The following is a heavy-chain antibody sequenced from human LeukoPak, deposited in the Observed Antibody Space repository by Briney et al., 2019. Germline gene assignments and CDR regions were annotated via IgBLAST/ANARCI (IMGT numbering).Heavy chain of an antibody. CDR2: IWYDGSNK. V-gene: IGHV3-33*01. CDR1: GFTFSSYG. D-gene: IGHD6-13*01. Sequence: GGSLRLSCAASGFTFSSYGMHWVRQAPGKGLEWVAVIWYDGSNKYYADSVTGRFTISRDNSKNTLYLQMNSLRAEDTAVYYCARDGSSSWYIHYYYYGMDVWGQGTTVTVSS. CDR3: ARDGSSSWYIHYYYYGMDV. J-gene: IGHJ6*02.